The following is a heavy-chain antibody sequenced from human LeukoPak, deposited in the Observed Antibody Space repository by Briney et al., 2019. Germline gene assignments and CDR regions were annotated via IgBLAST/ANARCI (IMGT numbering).Heavy chain of an antibody. CDR2: INHSGST. Sequence: SETLSLTCAVYGGSFSGYYWGWIRQPPGKGLEWIGEINHSGSTNYNPSLKSRVTISVDTSKNQFSLKLSSVTAADTAVYYCARGLSGLRFLEWLLYFDYWGQGTLVTVSS. CDR1: GGSFSGYY. CDR3: ARGLSGLRFLEWLLYFDY. J-gene: IGHJ4*02. V-gene: IGHV4-34*01. D-gene: IGHD3-3*01.